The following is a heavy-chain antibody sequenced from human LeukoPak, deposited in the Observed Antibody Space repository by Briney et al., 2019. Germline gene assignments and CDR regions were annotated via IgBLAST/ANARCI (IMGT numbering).Heavy chain of an antibody. V-gene: IGHV4-59*01. CDR1: GGSISSYY. J-gene: IGHJ4*02. CDR3: ARASSVVVVPAAIPYFDY. D-gene: IGHD2-2*01. Sequence: SETLSLTCTVSGGSISSYYWSWIRQPPGKGLEWIGYIYYSGSTNYNPSLKSRVTISVDTSKNQFSLKQSSVTAADTAVYYCARASSVVVVPAAIPYFDYWGQGTLVTVSS. CDR2: IYYSGST.